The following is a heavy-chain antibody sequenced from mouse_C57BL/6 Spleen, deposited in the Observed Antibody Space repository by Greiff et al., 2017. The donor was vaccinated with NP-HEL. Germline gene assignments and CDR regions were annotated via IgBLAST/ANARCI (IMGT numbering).Heavy chain of an antibody. Sequence: EVQLQQSGTVLARPGASVKMSCKTSGYTFTSYWMHWVKQRPGQGLEWIGAIYPGNSDTSYNQKFKGKAKLTAVTSASTAYMELSSLTNEDSAVYYCTRGYYGSSSWYFDVWGTGTTVTVSS. CDR3: TRGYYGSSSWYFDV. CDR2: IYPGNSDT. V-gene: IGHV1-5*01. D-gene: IGHD1-1*01. J-gene: IGHJ1*03. CDR1: GYTFTSYW.